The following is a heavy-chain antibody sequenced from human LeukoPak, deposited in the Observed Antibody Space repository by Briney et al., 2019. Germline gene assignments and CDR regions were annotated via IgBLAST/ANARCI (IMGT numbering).Heavy chain of an antibody. CDR3: ARDYIAYDPLDY. CDR2: ISSRSTSI. D-gene: IGHD3-3*01. Sequence: PGVSLRLSCAASGFTFSTYDMNWVRQATGRGLEWVSSISSRSTSIHYADSVKGRFTISRDNAKNSLYLQMNSLRAEDTAVYWCARDYIAYDPLDYCGQGTLVTVSS. CDR1: GFTFSTYD. J-gene: IGHJ4*02. V-gene: IGHV3-21*01.